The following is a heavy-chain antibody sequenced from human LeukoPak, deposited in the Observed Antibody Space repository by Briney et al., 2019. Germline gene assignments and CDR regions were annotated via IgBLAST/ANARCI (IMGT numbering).Heavy chain of an antibody. Sequence: ASVKVSCKASGYTFTSYAMHWVRQAPGQRLEWMGWINAGNGNTKYSQKFQGRVTITRDTSASTAYMELSGLRSEDTAVYYCARDLDSSREDVWGQGTTVTVSS. D-gene: IGHD3-22*01. CDR3: ARDLDSSREDV. CDR2: INAGNGNT. CDR1: GYTFTSYA. V-gene: IGHV1-3*01. J-gene: IGHJ6*02.